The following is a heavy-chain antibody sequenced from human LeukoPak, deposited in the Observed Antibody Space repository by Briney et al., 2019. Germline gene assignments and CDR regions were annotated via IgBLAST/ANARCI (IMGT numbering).Heavy chain of an antibody. D-gene: IGHD3-3*01. CDR3: AREDLLRFLVDY. Sequence: AASVKVSCKASGYTFTGYYTHWVRQAPGQGLEWMGWINPNSGGTNYAQKFQGRVTMTRDTSISTAYMELSRLRSDDTAVYYCAREDLLRFLVDYWGQGTLVTVSS. CDR1: GYTFTGYY. V-gene: IGHV1-2*02. J-gene: IGHJ4*02. CDR2: INPNSGGT.